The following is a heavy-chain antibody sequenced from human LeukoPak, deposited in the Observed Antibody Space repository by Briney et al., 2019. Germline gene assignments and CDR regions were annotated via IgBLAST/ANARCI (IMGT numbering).Heavy chain of an antibody. CDR1: RDTFSSYA. V-gene: IGHV1-69*13. CDR2: IILIFGTA. Sequence: SVKVSSEPPRDTFSSYAISWVRQAPGQGLEWMGGIILIFGTANYAQKFQGRVTITADETTSTAYMELSSLRSEDTAVYYCATQQQLAQNYYMEVWGKGTTVTISS. CDR3: ATQQQLAQNYYMEV. J-gene: IGHJ6*03. D-gene: IGHD6-13*01.